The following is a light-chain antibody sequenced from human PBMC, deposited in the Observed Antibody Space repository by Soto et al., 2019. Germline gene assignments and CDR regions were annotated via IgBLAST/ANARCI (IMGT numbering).Light chain of an antibody. CDR1: QSVIGRQ. CDR3: QVYGTT. CDR2: GVS. V-gene: IGKV3-20*01. J-gene: IGKJ1*01. Sequence: EIVLTQSPGTLSLTPGKRATLSCRASQSVIGRQLAWYQHKPGQAPRLLIYGVSTRATGIPDRFTGSGSGTDFTLTISRLEPEDFAVFYCQVYGTTFGQGTKVDIK.